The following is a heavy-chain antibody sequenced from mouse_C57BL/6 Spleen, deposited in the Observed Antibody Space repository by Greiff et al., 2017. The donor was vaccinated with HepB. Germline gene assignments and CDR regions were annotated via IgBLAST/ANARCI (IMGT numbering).Heavy chain of an antibody. V-gene: IGHV5-6*01. CDR2: ISSGGSYT. CDR3: ARYYSNYEYFDV. D-gene: IGHD2-5*01. Sequence: EVQLVESGGDLVKPGGSLKLSCAASGFTFSSYGMSWVRQTPDKRLEWVATISSGGSYTYYPDSVKGRFTISRDNAKNTLYLQMSSLKSEDTAMYYCARYYSNYEYFDVWGTGTTVTVSS. J-gene: IGHJ1*03. CDR1: GFTFSSYG.